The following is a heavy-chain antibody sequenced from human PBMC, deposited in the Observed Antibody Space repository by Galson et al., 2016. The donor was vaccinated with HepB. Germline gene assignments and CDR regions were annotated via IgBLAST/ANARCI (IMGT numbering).Heavy chain of an antibody. CDR3: ARDVAAAGVYHYSMDG. CDR2: ISYDGSKK. CDR1: GFTFSSCA. J-gene: IGHJ6*03. V-gene: IGHV3-30*03. Sequence: SLRLSCAASGFTFSSCAMSWVRQAPGKGLEWVSVISYDGSKKYYSDSVRGRFTISRDNSKNILFLQMDSLRPEDTAVYLCARDVAAAGVYHYSMDGWGKGPTVTFSS. D-gene: IGHD5/OR15-5a*01.